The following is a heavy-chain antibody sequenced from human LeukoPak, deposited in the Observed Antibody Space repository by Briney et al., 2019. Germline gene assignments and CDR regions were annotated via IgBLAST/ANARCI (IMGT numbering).Heavy chain of an antibody. V-gene: IGHV3-7*01. CDR2: IKQDGGEK. Sequence: PGGSLRLSCAASGFRFGSYWMSWARQAPGKGLEWVANIKQDGGEKYYVDSVKGRFTISRDNAKNSLFLQLNGLRAEDTAVYYCAKERLAAPLYYFDYWGQGTLVTVSS. D-gene: IGHD6-19*01. CDR1: GFRFGSYW. J-gene: IGHJ4*02. CDR3: AKERLAAPLYYFDY.